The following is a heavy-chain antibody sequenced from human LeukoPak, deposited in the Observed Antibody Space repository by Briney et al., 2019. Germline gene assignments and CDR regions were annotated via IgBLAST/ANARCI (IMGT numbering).Heavy chain of an antibody. J-gene: IGHJ6*03. V-gene: IGHV4-38-2*02. Sequence: TLSLTCTVSGYSISSGYYWGWIRQPPGKGLEWIGSIYHSGSTYYNPSLKSRVTISVDTSKNQFSLKLSSVTAADTAVYYCARHHGYYYCYMDVWGKGTTVTISS. CDR2: IYHSGST. CDR1: GYSISSGYY. CDR3: ARHHGYYYCYMDV.